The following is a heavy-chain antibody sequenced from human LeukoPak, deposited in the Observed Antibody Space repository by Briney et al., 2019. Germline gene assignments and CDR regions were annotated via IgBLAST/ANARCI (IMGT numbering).Heavy chain of an antibody. Sequence: ASVKVSCKASGYTFTGYYMHWVRQAPGQGLEWMGWINPNSGGTNYAQKFQGRVTMTRDTSISTAYMELSRLRSDDTAVYYCARGPGYSGYDAILYYYMDVWGKGTTVTVSS. CDR2: INPNSGGT. D-gene: IGHD5-12*01. CDR3: ARGPGYSGYDAILYYYMDV. CDR1: GYTFTGYY. J-gene: IGHJ6*03. V-gene: IGHV1-2*02.